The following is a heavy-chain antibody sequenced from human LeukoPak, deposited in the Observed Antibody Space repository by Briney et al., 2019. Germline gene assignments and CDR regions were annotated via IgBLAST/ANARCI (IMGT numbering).Heavy chain of an antibody. D-gene: IGHD5-24*01. CDR1: TGSMSGYY. CDR3: ARGTEMTPIPGY. Sequence: SETLSLTCTVSTGSMSGYYWTWIRQPAGKGLEWIGRTYDGVSTYYNPSLESRLTISFDTSNNQFSLRMTSVTASDTAVYYCARGTEMTPIPGYWGRGTLVSVSS. CDR2: TYDGVST. V-gene: IGHV4-4*07. J-gene: IGHJ4*02.